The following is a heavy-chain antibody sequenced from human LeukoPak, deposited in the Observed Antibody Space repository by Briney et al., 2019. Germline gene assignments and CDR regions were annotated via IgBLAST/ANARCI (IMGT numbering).Heavy chain of an antibody. Sequence: GRSLRLSCAASGFTFSSYGMHWVRQAPGKGQEWVAVISDDGSTKFYADSVKGRFTISRDISKNTLYLQMSSLRSEDTAVYYCARGASGDFWSGYYRPWGQGTLVTVSS. D-gene: IGHD3-3*01. V-gene: IGHV3-30*03. J-gene: IGHJ5*02. CDR3: ARGASGDFWSGYYRP. CDR1: GFTFSSYG. CDR2: ISDDGSTK.